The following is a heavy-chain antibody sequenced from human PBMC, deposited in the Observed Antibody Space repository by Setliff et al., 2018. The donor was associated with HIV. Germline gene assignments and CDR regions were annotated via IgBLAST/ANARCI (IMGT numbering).Heavy chain of an antibody. CDR2: IYTSGST. CDR3: AREGWGRLRESHYYHDLDV. CDR1: GGSISSGSYY. J-gene: IGHJ6*03. V-gene: IGHV4-61*09. Sequence: SETLSLTCTVSGGSISSGSYYWSWIRQPAGKGLEWIGHIYTSGSTNYKPSLKSRVTISVDTPKNQFSLRLSSVTAADTAVYSFAREGWGRLRESHYYHDLDVWGKGTPVTVAS. D-gene: IGHD1-26*01.